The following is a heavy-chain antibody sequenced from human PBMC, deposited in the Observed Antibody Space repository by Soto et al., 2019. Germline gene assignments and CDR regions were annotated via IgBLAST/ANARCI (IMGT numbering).Heavy chain of an antibody. CDR1: GGTFSNSA. V-gene: IGHV1-69*14. D-gene: IGHD5-12*01. CDR2: IMPVFRAP. J-gene: IGHJ6*02. CDR3: ARDKDRLQLGGNYYYILDV. Sequence: QVQLEQSGAEVKQPGSSVRVSCKASGGTFSNSAISWVRQAPGQGLEWMGGIMPVFRAPDYAQNFQGRVTITADKSTSTAYMELHGLRTDDTAVYFSARDKDRLQLGGNYYYILDVWGQRTTVTVSS.